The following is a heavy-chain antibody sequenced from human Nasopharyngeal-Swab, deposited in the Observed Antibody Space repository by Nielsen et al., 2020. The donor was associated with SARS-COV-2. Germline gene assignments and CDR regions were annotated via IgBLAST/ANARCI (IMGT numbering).Heavy chain of an antibody. Sequence: GGSLRLSCAASGFIFSNYSMIWVRQAPGKGLEWVSAISSSSTYIYYADSVKGRFTISRDNAENSLYLLMNSLRADDSAVYYCARRYYYDSSDYYPLDYWGQGTLVTVSS. CDR3: ARRYYYDSSDYYPLDY. V-gene: IGHV3-21*01. J-gene: IGHJ4*02. CDR2: ISSSSTYI. D-gene: IGHD3-22*01. CDR1: GFIFSNYS.